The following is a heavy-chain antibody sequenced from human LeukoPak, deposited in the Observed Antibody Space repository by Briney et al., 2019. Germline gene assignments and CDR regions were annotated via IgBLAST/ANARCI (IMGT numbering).Heavy chain of an antibody. Sequence: SETLSLTCTVSGGSISSYDWSWIRQPAGKGLECIGRTYTSGSTNYNPYLKSRVTISVDTSKHHFSLKLSSVTAADTAVYYCAREGGYSGYDYWGQGTLVTVSS. CDR2: TYTSGST. CDR1: GGSISSYD. V-gene: IGHV4-4*07. D-gene: IGHD5-12*01. CDR3: AREGGYSGYDY. J-gene: IGHJ4*02.